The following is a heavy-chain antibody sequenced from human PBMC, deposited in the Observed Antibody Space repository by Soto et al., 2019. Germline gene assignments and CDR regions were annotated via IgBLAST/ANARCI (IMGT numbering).Heavy chain of an antibody. D-gene: IGHD4-4*01. CDR1: GFTFSSYS. Sequence: GGSLRLSCAASGFTFSSYSMNWVRQAPGKGLEWVSYISSSSSTIYYADSVKGRFTISRDNAKNSLYLQMNSLRAEDTAVYYCASSPTVTTLDYWGQGTLVTVSS. CDR3: ASSPTVTTLDY. CDR2: ISSSSSTI. J-gene: IGHJ4*02. V-gene: IGHV3-48*01.